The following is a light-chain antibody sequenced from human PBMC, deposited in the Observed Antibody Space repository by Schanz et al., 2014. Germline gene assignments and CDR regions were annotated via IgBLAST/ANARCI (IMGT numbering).Light chain of an antibody. V-gene: IGLV2-14*02. CDR1: SSDVGSYNL. J-gene: IGLJ3*02. CDR3: AAWDDSLDGWA. Sequence: QSALTQPASVSGSPGQSITISCTGTSSDVGSYNLVSWYQQHPGKAPKLLIYDVTKRPSGVPDRFSGSKSGNTASLTISGLQADDEADYYCAAWDDSLDGWAFGGGTKLTVL. CDR2: DVT.